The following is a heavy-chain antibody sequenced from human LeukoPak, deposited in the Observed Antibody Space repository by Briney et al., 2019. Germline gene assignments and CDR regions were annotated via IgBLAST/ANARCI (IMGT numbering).Heavy chain of an antibody. CDR3: ARDAAVVVTANDAFDI. CDR2: ISSSGSTI. V-gene: IGHV3-11*04. CDR1: GFTFSDYY. Sequence: GGSLRLSCAASGFTFSDYYMSWIRQAPGKGLEWVSYISSSGSTIYHADSVKGRFTISRDNAKNSLYLQMNSLRAEDTAVYYCARDAAVVVTANDAFDIWGQGTMVTVSS. J-gene: IGHJ3*02. D-gene: IGHD2-21*02.